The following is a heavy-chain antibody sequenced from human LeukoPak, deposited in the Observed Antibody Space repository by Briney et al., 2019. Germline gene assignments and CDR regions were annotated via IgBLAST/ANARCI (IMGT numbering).Heavy chain of an antibody. CDR2: IYYSGST. CDR3: AREVGASPDYYYYMDV. D-gene: IGHD2-2*01. Sequence: SEPLSLTCTVSGGSISSGGYYCSWIRQHPGKGLEWIGYIYYSGSTYYNPSLKSRVTISVDTSKNQFSLKLSSVTAADTAVYYCAREVGASPDYYYYMDVWGKGTTVTVSS. V-gene: IGHV4-31*03. CDR1: GGSISSGGYY. J-gene: IGHJ6*03.